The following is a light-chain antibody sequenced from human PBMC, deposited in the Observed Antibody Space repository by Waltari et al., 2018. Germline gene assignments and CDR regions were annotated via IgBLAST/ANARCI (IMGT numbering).Light chain of an antibody. CDR3: QRYNSYPIT. Sequence: DIHMTHSPSTLSASVGDRVTITCRASQSICSWLAWYQQKPGTPPNLLIYEATSLESGVPSRFSASGSGTEFTLTISSLQPDDFATYYCQRYNSYPITFGPGTKVDI. V-gene: IGKV1-5*03. CDR1: QSICSW. CDR2: EAT. J-gene: IGKJ3*01.